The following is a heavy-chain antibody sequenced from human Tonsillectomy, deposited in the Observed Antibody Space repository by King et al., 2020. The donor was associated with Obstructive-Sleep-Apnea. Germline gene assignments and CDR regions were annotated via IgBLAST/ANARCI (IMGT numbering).Heavy chain of an antibody. Sequence: QLVQSGAEVKKPGASVKVSCKASGYSFTTYAIHWVRQAPGQRLEWMGWINVGNGNTEYSQKFQGRVTITRDPSATTAYMELSGLTSADTAVYYCARADYYGSGSYAYWGQGTLVTVSS. CDR3: ARADYYGSGSYAY. CDR2: INVGNGNT. V-gene: IGHV1-3*01. CDR1: GYSFTTYA. D-gene: IGHD3-10*01. J-gene: IGHJ4*02.